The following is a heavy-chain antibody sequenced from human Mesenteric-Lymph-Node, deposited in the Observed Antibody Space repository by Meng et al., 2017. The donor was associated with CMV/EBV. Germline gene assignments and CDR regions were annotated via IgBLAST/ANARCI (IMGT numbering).Heavy chain of an antibody. Sequence: QVQRKQWGEGLLKPSETLSLTCAVYGGSFSGYYWSWIRQPPGKGLEWIGEINHSGSTNYNPSLKSRVTISVDTSKNQFSLKLSSVTAADTAVYYCARHQRWLKSEGGFNYWGQGTLVTVSS. CDR1: GGSFSGYY. V-gene: IGHV4-34*01. CDR2: INHSGST. CDR3: ARHQRWLKSEGGFNY. D-gene: IGHD4-23*01. J-gene: IGHJ4*02.